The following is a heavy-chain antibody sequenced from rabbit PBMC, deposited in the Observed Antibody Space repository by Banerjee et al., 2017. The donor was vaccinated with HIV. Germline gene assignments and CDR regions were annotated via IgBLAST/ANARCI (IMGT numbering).Heavy chain of an antibody. CDR2: IYGGSGST. CDR3: ARDTYGYAGWNFGL. J-gene: IGHJ4*01. Sequence: QLKETGGGLVQPGESLTLSCKASGFTISSYHTGWVRQAPGKGLEWIGDIYGGSGSTDYASWVNGRFTISSDDGQNTVDLQMSSLTAADTATYFCARDTYGYAGWNFGLWGPGTLVTVS. V-gene: IGHV1S7*01. CDR1: GFTISSYH. D-gene: IGHD6-1*01.